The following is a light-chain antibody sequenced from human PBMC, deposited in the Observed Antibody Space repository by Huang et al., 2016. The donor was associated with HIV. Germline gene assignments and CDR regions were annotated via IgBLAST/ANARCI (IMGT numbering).Light chain of an antibody. V-gene: IGKV3-15*01. CDR1: QSVGTN. CDR2: GAF. CDR3: QQYNDFRT. Sequence: EIVMTQSPVTLSVSPGERATLSCRASQSVGTNLAWYQQRPGQAPRLLIYGAFTRATWIPARFSGSGSGTEFTLTISSLQSEDFAIYYCQQYNDFRTFGQGTKVETK. J-gene: IGKJ1*01.